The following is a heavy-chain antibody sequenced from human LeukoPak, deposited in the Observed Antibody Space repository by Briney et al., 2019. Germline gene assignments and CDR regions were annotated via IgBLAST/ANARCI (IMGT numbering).Heavy chain of an antibody. V-gene: IGHV1-3*01. Sequence: GASVKVSCKASGYTFTSYAMHWVRQAPGQRLEWMGWINAGNGNTKYSQKFQGRVTITRDTSASTAYMELSSLRSEDTAVYYCARDDRHYYGSGSYFPMDVWGQGTTVTVSS. J-gene: IGHJ6*02. CDR1: GYTFTSYA. CDR3: ARDDRHYYGSGSYFPMDV. CDR2: INAGNGNT. D-gene: IGHD3-10*01.